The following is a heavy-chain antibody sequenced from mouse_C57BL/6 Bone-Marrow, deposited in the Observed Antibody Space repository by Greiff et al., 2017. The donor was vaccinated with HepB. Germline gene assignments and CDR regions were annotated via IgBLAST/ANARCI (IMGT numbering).Heavy chain of an antibody. CDR1: GFTFSDAW. V-gene: IGHV6-6*01. D-gene: IGHD4-1*01. J-gene: IGHJ4*01. CDR3: TRDGTYYYAMDY. CDR2: IRNKANNHAT. Sequence: EVQLVESGGGLVQPGGSMKLSCAASGFTFSDAWMDWVRQSPEKGLEWVAEIRNKANNHATYYAESVKGRFTISRDDSKSSVYLQMNSLRAEDTGIYYCTRDGTYYYAMDYWGQGTSVTVSS.